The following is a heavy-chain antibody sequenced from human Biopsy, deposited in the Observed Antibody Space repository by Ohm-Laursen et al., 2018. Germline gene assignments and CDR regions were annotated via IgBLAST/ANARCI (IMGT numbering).Heavy chain of an antibody. V-gene: IGHV4-61*01. Sequence: GTLSLTCTVSGDSLTSGPENWSWIRQSPGQGLEYIGFIYSGGNTNYNPSLKNRVTMSVDTSKNQFYLKLYSVTAADTAVYCCARGRRTSGWPYFDSWGQGTLVTVSS. CDR2: IYSGGNT. CDR1: GDSLTSGPEN. D-gene: IGHD6-19*01. CDR3: ARGRRTSGWPYFDS. J-gene: IGHJ4*02.